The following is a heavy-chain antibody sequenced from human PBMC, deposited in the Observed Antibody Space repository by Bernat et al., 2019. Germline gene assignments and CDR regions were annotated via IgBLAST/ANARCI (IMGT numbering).Heavy chain of an antibody. J-gene: IGHJ4*02. CDR1: GFTFSDYY. CDR2: ISSSSSYT. CDR3: TTDMTTKSGTDY. V-gene: IGHV3-11*05. Sequence: QVQLVESGGGLVKPGGSLRLSCAASGFTFSDYYMSWIRQAPGKGLEWVSYISSSSSYTNYADSVKGRFTISRDNAKNSLYLQMNSLRAEDTAVYYCTTDMTTKSGTDYWGQGTLVTVSS. D-gene: IGHD4-11*01.